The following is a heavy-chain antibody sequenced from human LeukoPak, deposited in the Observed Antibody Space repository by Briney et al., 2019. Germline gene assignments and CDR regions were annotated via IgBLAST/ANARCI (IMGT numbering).Heavy chain of an antibody. V-gene: IGHV4-39*01. Sequence: SETLSLTCTVSGGSISSSSYYWGWIRQPPGKGLEWIGSIYYSGSTYYNPSLKSRVTISVDTSKNQFSLKLSSVTASDTAVYYCASDSSSYYYYGMDVWGQGTTVTVSS. CDR1: GGSISSSSYY. J-gene: IGHJ6*02. D-gene: IGHD6-6*01. CDR2: IYYSGST. CDR3: ASDSSSYYYYGMDV.